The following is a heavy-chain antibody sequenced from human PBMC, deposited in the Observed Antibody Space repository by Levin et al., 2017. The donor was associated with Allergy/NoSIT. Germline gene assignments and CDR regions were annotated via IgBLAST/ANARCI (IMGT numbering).Heavy chain of an antibody. CDR1: GFTLSNYW. CDR3: ARGGVGGTTRGSVVDY. V-gene: IGHV3-74*01. Sequence: GESLKISCAASGFTLSNYWMHWVRQAPGKGLVWVSRFSGDGSSTNYADSVKGRFTISRDNAKNTLYRQMSSLRAEDTAVYYGARGGVGGTTRGSVVDYWGQGTLVTVSS. CDR2: FSGDGSST. D-gene: IGHD1-26*01. J-gene: IGHJ4*02.